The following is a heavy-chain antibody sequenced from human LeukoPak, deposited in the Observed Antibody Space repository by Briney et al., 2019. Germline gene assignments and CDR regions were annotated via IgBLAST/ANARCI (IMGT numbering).Heavy chain of an antibody. CDR1: GYTFTSYY. CDR2: INPSGGGT. J-gene: IGHJ6*02. Sequence: ASVKVSCKASGYTFTSYYMHWVRQAPGQGLEWMGIINPSGGGTSYAQKFQGRVTMTRDTSTSTVYMELSSLRSEDTAVYYCARVSDLGPWDYYGMDVWGQGTTVTVSS. V-gene: IGHV1-46*01. D-gene: IGHD3-16*01. CDR3: ARVSDLGPWDYYGMDV.